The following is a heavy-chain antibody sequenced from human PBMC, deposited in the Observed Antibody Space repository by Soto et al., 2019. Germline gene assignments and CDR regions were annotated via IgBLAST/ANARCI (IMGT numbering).Heavy chain of an antibody. Sequence: ASVEVSCKASGYTFTGYYMHWVLQAPGQGLEWMGWINPNSGGTNYAQKFQGRVTMTRDTSISTAYMELSRLRSDDTAVYYCAREGNNWNDLGNYYYYGMDVWGQGTTVTVSS. CDR1: GYTFTGYY. D-gene: IGHD1-1*01. V-gene: IGHV1-2*02. CDR2: INPNSGGT. J-gene: IGHJ6*02. CDR3: AREGNNWNDLGNYYYYGMDV.